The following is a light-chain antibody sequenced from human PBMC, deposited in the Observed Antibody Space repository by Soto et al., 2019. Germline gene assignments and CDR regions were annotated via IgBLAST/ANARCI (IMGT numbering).Light chain of an antibody. CDR2: EVS. CDR1: SSDVGGYNY. J-gene: IGLJ2*01. Sequence: QSALTQPPSASGSPGQSVTISCTGTSSDVGGYNYVSWYQQHPGKAPKLMIYEVSKRPSGVPDRFSGSKSGNTASLTISRVEAGDEADYYCQVWDSRDDHRVFGGGTKLTVL. CDR3: QVWDSRDDHRV. V-gene: IGLV2-8*01.